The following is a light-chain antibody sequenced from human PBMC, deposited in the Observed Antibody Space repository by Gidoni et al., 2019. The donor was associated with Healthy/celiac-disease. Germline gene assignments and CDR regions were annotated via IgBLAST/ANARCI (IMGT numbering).Light chain of an antibody. Sequence: EIVLTPSPCTLSLSPGERATLSCRASQSVSSSYLAWYQQKPGQAPRLLIYGASSRATGIPDRFSGSGSGTDFTLTISRLEPEDFAVYYCQQYGSSPPLTFGGGTKVEIK. V-gene: IGKV3-20*01. CDR3: QQYGSSPPLT. J-gene: IGKJ4*01. CDR2: GAS. CDR1: QSVSSSY.